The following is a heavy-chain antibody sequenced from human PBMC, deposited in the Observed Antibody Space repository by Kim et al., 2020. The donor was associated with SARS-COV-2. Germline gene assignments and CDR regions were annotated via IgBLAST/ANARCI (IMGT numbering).Heavy chain of an antibody. CDR1: GFSVNRCY. CDR3: ARDHLDVYNI. Sequence: GGSLRLSCAASGFSVNRCYMTWVRQAPGKGLEWVSVIYYDGNTDYADSVRGRFTIFRDSSRNKLYLQMNSLRAEDTAVYFCARDHLDVYNIWGQGTLVTV. CDR2: IYYDGNT. V-gene: IGHV3-53*01. J-gene: IGHJ4*02. D-gene: IGHD3-9*01.